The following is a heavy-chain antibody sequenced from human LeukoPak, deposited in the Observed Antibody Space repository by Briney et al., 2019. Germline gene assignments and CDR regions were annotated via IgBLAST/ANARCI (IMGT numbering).Heavy chain of an antibody. D-gene: IGHD3-3*01. V-gene: IGHV3-30-3*01. CDR1: GFTFSSYA. J-gene: IGHJ4*02. CDR2: ISYDGSNK. Sequence: GGSLRLSCAASGFTFSSYAMHWVRQAPGKGLEWVAVISYDGSNKYYADSVKGRFTITRDNSKNTLYLQMNSLRAEDTAVYYCARDPLGSGYYGSYFDYWGQGTLVTVSS. CDR3: ARDPLGSGYYGSYFDY.